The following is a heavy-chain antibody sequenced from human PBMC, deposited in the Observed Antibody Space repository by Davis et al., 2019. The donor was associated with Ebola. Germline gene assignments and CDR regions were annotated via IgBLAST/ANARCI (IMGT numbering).Heavy chain of an antibody. Sequence: PRGSLPLSCAVYSGSFSGYYWSWIRQLPGKGLEWIGEINHSGSTDYNPTLKSGVTISVDTSKNQFSLKLSSVTAADTAVYYCAREVAVCSSTSCYRSYYYYYMDVWGKGTTVTVSS. J-gene: IGHJ6*03. D-gene: IGHD2-2*02. CDR2: INHSGST. CDR3: AREVAVCSSTSCYRSYYYYYMDV. V-gene: IGHV4-34*01. CDR1: SGSFSGYY.